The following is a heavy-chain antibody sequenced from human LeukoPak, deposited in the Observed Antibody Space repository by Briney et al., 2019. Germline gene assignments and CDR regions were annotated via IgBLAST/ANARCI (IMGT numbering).Heavy chain of an antibody. CDR2: ISDDGWTK. Sequence: GGSLRLSCAASGFTFSDYGIHWVRQTPGKGLEWVAFISDDGWTKYYVDSVKGRFTISRDQSKNTLFLQMNNLRVDDTAIYYCAKSGWEISFDYWGQGTLVTVSS. V-gene: IGHV3-30*18. D-gene: IGHD1-26*01. J-gene: IGHJ4*02. CDR3: AKSGWEISFDY. CDR1: GFTFSDYG.